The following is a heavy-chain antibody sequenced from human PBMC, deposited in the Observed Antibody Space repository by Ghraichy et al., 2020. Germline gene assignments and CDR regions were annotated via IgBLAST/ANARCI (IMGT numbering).Heavy chain of an antibody. V-gene: IGHV3-74*01. CDR2: INSDGSSR. D-gene: IGHD6-13*01. CDR3: ARDFSSSPLYYYYYYGLDV. Sequence: GESLNISCAASGFTFSSYWMHWVRQAPGKGLVWVSRINSDGSSRDYADSVKGRFTISRDNAKNTLHLQMNSLRADDTAVYYCARDFSSSPLYYYYYYGLDVWGQGTTVTVSS. J-gene: IGHJ6*02. CDR1: GFTFSSYW.